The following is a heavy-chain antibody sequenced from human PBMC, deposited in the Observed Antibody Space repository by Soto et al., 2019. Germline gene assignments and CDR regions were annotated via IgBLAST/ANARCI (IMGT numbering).Heavy chain of an antibody. D-gene: IGHD3-10*01. V-gene: IGHV3-7*01. CDR2: IKQDGSEK. CDR3: AREIRYYYYYMDV. J-gene: IGHJ6*03. CDR1: GFTFSSYW. Sequence: GGSLRLSCAASGFTFSSYWMSWVRQAPGKGLEWVANIKQDGSEKYYVDSVKGRFTISRDNAKNSLYLQMNSLRAEDTAVYYCAREIRYYYYYMDVWGKGTTVTVSS.